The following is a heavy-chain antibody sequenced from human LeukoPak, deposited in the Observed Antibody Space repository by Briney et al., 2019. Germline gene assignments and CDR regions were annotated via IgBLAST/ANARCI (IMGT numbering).Heavy chain of an antibody. CDR3: AKGGSYAPLDY. V-gene: IGHV3-23*01. D-gene: IGHD1-26*01. Sequence: GGSLRLSCAASVFTFTDSAMTWVRQAPGKGLEWVSAISTSGGDTIYTDSVKDRFTISRDNSKNTLYLQMNSLRAEDTAIYYCAKGGSYAPLDYWGQGTLVTVSS. CDR2: ISTSGGDT. CDR1: VFTFTDSA. J-gene: IGHJ4*02.